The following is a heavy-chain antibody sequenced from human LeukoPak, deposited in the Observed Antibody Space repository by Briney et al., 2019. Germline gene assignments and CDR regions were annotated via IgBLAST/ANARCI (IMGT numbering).Heavy chain of an antibody. J-gene: IGHJ4*02. CDR1: GFTFSSCA. Sequence: GGSLRLSCAASGFTFSSCAMTWVRQAPGKGLEWVSSMSSSGLTTYYADSVKGRFSISRDNSKNTLYLKMNSLRAEDTAVYYCASHSSGWYDQIDYWGQGTLVTVSS. CDR2: MSSSGLTT. V-gene: IGHV3-23*01. D-gene: IGHD6-19*01. CDR3: ASHSSGWYDQIDY.